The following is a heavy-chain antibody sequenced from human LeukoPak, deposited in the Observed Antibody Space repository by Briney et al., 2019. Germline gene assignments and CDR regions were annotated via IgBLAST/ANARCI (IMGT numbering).Heavy chain of an antibody. D-gene: IGHD2-21*01. CDR1: GFTFSSYS. V-gene: IGHV3-48*04. CDR3: ARKIGYFDY. CDR2: ISSSSSTI. J-gene: IGHJ4*02. Sequence: GGSLRLSCAASGFTFSSYSMNWVRQAPGKGLEWVSYISSSSSTIYYVDSVKGRFTISRDNAKNSLYLQMNSLRAEDTAVYYCARKIGYFDYWGQGTLVTVSS.